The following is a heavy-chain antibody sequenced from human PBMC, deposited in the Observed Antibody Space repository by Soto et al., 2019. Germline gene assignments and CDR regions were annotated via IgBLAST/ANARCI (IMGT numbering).Heavy chain of an antibody. J-gene: IGHJ4*02. Sequence: ASVKVSCKASGYTFTSYAMHWVRQAPGQRLEWMGWINAGNGNTKYSQKFQGRVTITRDTSASTAYMELSSLRSEDTAVYYCARDSARHIVVVTATYYFDYWGQGTLVTVSS. V-gene: IGHV1-3*01. CDR1: GYTFTSYA. D-gene: IGHD2-21*02. CDR2: INAGNGNT. CDR3: ARDSARHIVVVTATYYFDY.